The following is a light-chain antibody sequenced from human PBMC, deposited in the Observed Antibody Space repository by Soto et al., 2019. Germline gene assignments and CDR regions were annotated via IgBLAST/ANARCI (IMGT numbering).Light chain of an antibody. Sequence: QSVLTQPPSVSEAPGQRVTISCTGSSSNIGAGYEVHWYQQVPGTAPKLLIYENNNRPSGVPDRFSGSKSGPSASLAITGLQAEDEAQHYSQSYDTSLSGYVFGTGTQLTVL. J-gene: IGLJ1*01. CDR2: ENN. CDR3: QSYDTSLSGYV. V-gene: IGLV1-40*01. CDR1: SSNIGAGYE.